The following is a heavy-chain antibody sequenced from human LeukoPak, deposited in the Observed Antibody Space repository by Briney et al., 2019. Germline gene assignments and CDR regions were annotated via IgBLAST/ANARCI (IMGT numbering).Heavy chain of an antibody. CDR2: IYTSGST. CDR3: AITILTGYYNGYYYYGMDV. CDR1: GGSISSYY. V-gene: IGHV4-4*07. D-gene: IGHD3-9*01. Sequence: SETLCLTCTVSGGSISSYYWSWIRQPAGKRLEWIGRIYTSGSTNYNPSLKSRVTMSVDTSKNQFSLKLSSVTAADTAVYYCAITILTGYYNGYYYYGMDVWGQGTTVTVSS. J-gene: IGHJ6*02.